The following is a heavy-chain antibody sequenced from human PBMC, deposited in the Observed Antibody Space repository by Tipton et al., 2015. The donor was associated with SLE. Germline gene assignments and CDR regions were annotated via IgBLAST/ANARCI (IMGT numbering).Heavy chain of an antibody. CDR1: GFSFSSYG. CDR2: ISYDGSNK. Sequence: SLRLSCAASGFSFSSYGIHWVRQAPGKGLEWVAFISYDGSNKYYADSVKGRFTISRDNSKNTLYLQMNSLRAEDTAVYYCASSLLTVFAGFDYWGQGTLVTVSS. D-gene: IGHD3-3*01. J-gene: IGHJ4*02. CDR3: ASSLLTVFAGFDY. V-gene: IGHV3-30*19.